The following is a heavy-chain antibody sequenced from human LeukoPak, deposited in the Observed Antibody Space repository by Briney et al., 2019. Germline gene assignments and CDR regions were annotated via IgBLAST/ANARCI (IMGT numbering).Heavy chain of an antibody. J-gene: IGHJ4*02. CDR3: ARVRGNSSRLTSSSHFDWLLFDY. Sequence: SVKVSCKASGGTFSSYAISWVRQAPGQGLEWMGGIIPILGTANYAQKFQGRVTITTDESTSTAYMELSSLRSEDTAVYYCARVRGNSSRLTSSSHFDWLLFDYWGQGTLVTVSS. CDR1: GGTFSSYA. V-gene: IGHV1-69*05. CDR2: IIPILGTA. D-gene: IGHD3-9*01.